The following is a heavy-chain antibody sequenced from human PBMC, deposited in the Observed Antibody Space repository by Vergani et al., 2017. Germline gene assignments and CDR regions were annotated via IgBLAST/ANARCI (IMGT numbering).Heavy chain of an antibody. J-gene: IGHJ4*02. D-gene: IGHD6-6*01. CDR3: ARVISGSSSGDY. V-gene: IGHV1-2*02. Sequence: QVQLVQSGAEVKKPGASVKVSCKVSGYTLTELSMHWVRQAPGQGLEWMGWINPNSGGTNYAQKFQGRVTMTRDTSISTAYMELSRLRSDDTAVYYCARVISGSSSGDYWGQGTLVTVSS. CDR1: GYTLTELS. CDR2: INPNSGGT.